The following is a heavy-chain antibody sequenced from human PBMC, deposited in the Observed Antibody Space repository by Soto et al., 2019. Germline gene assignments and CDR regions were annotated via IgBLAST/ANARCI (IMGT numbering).Heavy chain of an antibody. D-gene: IGHD5-18*01. J-gene: IGHJ4*02. Sequence: SETQSLTCAVYGGSFSGFYWSWLRPTPGKGLEWIGEINHSGSTNYNPSLKSRVTISVDTSKNQFSLKLSSVTAADTAVYYCATISGYSYGRVDCWGQGTLVTVSS. V-gene: IGHV4-34*01. CDR1: GGSFSGFY. CDR3: ATISGYSYGRVDC. CDR2: INHSGST.